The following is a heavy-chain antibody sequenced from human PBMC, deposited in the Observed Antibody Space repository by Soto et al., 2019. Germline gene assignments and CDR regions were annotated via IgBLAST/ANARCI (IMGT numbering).Heavy chain of an antibody. J-gene: IGHJ4*02. CDR3: ARYWSN. CDR2: IYYSGIT. Sequence: PSETLSLTCTVSGVSISNSSYYWGWLRRPPGKGLEWIGPIYYSGITYYNPSLKSRVTISVDTSKTQFSLKLASVTAADPAVYYCARYWSNWGQGTLVTVSS. CDR1: GVSISNSSYY. V-gene: IGHV4-39*01. D-gene: IGHD2-8*02.